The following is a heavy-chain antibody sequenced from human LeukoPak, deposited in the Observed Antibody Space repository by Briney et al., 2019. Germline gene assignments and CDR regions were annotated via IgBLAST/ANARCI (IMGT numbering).Heavy chain of an antibody. D-gene: IGHD4-23*01. Sequence: SETLSLTCAVSGVSISSGGYSWSWIRQPPGKGLEWIGYIYHSGSTYYNPSLKSRVTISVDRSKNQFSLKLSSVTAADTAVYYCARVRGNSACFDYWGQGTLVTVSS. CDR1: GVSISSGGYS. CDR2: IYHSGST. J-gene: IGHJ4*02. V-gene: IGHV4-30-2*01. CDR3: ARVRGNSACFDY.